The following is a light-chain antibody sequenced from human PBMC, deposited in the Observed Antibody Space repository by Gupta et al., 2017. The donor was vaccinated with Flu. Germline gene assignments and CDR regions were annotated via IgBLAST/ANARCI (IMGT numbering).Light chain of an antibody. J-gene: IGLJ2*01. CDR3: SSYTKTNPVVV. Sequence: SSDVGGYDYVSWYQQHPGKAPELMIFEVSRRPSGISDRFSGSKSGNTASLTISGLLTEDEAYYYCSSYTKTNPVVVFGGGTKLTVL. CDR2: EVS. CDR1: SSDVGGYDY. V-gene: IGLV2-14*01.